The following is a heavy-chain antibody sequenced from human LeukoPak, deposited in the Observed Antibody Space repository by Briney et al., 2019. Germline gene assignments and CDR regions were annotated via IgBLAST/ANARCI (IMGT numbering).Heavy chain of an antibody. D-gene: IGHD6-13*01. CDR2: IYHSGST. CDR1: GYSISSGYY. V-gene: IGHV4-38-2*02. Sequence: SETLSLTCTVSGYSISSGYYWGWLGQPPGKGLEWIGSIYHSGSTYYNPSLKSRVTISVDTSKNQFSLKLSSVTAADTAVYYCARESPHGIAAAGTLGYWGQGTLVTVSS. J-gene: IGHJ4*02. CDR3: ARESPHGIAAAGTLGY.